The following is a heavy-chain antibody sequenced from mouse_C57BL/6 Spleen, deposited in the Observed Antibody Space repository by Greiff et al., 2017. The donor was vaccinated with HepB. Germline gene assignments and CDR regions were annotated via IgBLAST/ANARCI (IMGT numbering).Heavy chain of an antibody. CDR3: ARGYYSTPFDY. CDR1: GYTFTDYC. D-gene: IGHD2-5*01. CDR2: INPNNGGT. J-gene: IGHJ2*01. Sequence: EVQLQQSGPELVKPGASVKISCKASGYTFTDYCMNWVKQSHGKGLEWIGDINPNNGGTSYNQKFKGKATLTVDKSSSTAYMELRSLTSEDSAVYYCARGYYSTPFDYWGQGTTLTVSS. V-gene: IGHV1-26*01.